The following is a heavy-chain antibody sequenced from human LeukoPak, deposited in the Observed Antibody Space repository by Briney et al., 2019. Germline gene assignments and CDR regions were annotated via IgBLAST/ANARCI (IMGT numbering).Heavy chain of an antibody. V-gene: IGHV1-69*06. J-gene: IGHJ5*02. CDR1: GGTFSSYA. D-gene: IGHD3-22*01. CDR2: IIPIFGTA. CDR3: ARGGSMIVVVIMGLNWFDP. Sequence: GASVKVSCKASGGTFSSYAISWVRQAPGQGLEWMGGIIPIFGTANYAQKFQGRVTITADKSTSTAYMELSSLRSEDTAVYYCARGGSMIVVVIMGLNWFDPWGQGTLVTVSS.